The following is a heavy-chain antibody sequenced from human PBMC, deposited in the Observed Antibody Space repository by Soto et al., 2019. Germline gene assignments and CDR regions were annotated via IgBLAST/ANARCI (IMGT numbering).Heavy chain of an antibody. CDR3: ARGLRLGELSPFDY. D-gene: IGHD3-16*02. CDR2: ISWDGGST. V-gene: IGHV3-43*01. J-gene: IGHJ4*02. CDR1: GFTFDDYT. Sequence: EVQLVESGGVVVQPGGSLRLSCAASGFTFDDYTMHWVRQAPGKGLEWVSLISWDGGSTYYADSVKGRFTISRDNSKNYLYLQMNSLRTEDTALYYCARGLRLGELSPFDYWGQGTLVTVSS.